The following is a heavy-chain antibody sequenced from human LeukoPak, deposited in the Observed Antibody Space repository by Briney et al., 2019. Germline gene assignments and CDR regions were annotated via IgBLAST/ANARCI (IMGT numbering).Heavy chain of an antibody. D-gene: IGHD3-3*01. Sequence: GGSLRLSCAASGFTFSSYSMNWVRQAPGKGLEWVSSISSSSSYIYYADSVKGRFTISRDNAKNSLYLQMNSLRAEDTAVYYCAREQEYDFWSGYSGYYFDYWGQGTLVTVSS. J-gene: IGHJ4*02. CDR2: ISSSSSYI. CDR1: GFTFSSYS. V-gene: IGHV3-21*01. CDR3: AREQEYDFWSGYSGYYFDY.